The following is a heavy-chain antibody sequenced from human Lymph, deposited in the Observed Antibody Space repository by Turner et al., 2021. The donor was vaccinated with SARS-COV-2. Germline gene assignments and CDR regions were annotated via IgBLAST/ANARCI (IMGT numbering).Heavy chain of an antibody. D-gene: IGHD3-3*01. CDR2: ISYDGSIK. CDR1: GFTFSSYA. V-gene: IGHV3-30*18. J-gene: IGHJ6*02. CDR3: AKVRSIFGVVIGGMDV. Sequence: QVPLVESGGGVVQPARSLRLLCAASGFTFSSYAMHWFRQAPGKGLEWVAVISYDGSIKYYADSVKGRFTISRDNSKNTLYLQMNSLRAEDTAVYYCAKVRSIFGVVIGGMDVWGQGTTVTVSS.